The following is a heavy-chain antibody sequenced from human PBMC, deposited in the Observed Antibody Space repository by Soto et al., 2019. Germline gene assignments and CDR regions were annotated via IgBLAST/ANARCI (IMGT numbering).Heavy chain of an antibody. V-gene: IGHV3-21*06. D-gene: IGHD2-21*01. CDR2: ISSSSSPI. CDR3: VRVVSAATSRDLFDA. Sequence: GGCVRLSCAASGLTLSAYSIKWVRQAPGRGLEWVSSISSSSSPIFYAESVRGRFTISRDNAKNLLYLQMNGQRAEDTAVYYCVRVVSAATSRDLFDACGQGTLVTVSS. CDR1: GLTLSAYS. J-gene: IGHJ3*01.